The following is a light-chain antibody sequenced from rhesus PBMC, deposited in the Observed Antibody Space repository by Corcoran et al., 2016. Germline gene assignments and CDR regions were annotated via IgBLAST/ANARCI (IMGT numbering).Light chain of an antibody. V-gene: IGKV1-22*01. CDR1: QSISSW. CDR3: QQYSSSLT. J-gene: IGKJ3*01. CDR2: KAS. Sequence: DIQMTQSPSSLSASVGDTVTITCRASQSISSWLAWYQQKPGKAPKLLIYKASSVQRGVPSRFSGSGSGKDFPLTISSLQSEDFATYNCQQYSSSLTFGPGTKLDIK.